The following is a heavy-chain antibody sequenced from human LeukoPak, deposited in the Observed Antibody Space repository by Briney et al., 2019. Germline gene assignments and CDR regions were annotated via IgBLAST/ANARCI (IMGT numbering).Heavy chain of an antibody. V-gene: IGHV4-39*07. J-gene: IGHJ4*02. D-gene: IGHD3-10*01. Sequence: SETLSLTCTVSGGSISSSIYYWGRIRQPPGKGLEWLGSIHYNGSTCYNPSLESRVIMSVDTSKNQFSLNLTSVTAADAAMYYCARDRGVPRPYYFDQWGQGTLVTVSS. CDR1: GGSISSSIYY. CDR3: ARDRGVPRPYYFDQ. CDR2: IHYNGST.